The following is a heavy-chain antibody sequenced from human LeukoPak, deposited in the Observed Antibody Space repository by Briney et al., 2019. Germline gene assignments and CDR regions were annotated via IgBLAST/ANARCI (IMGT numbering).Heavy chain of an antibody. V-gene: IGHV3-30*18. Sequence: GGSLRLSCAASGFTFSSYGMHWVRQAPGKGLEWVAVISYDGSNKYYADSVKGRFTISRDNSKNTLYLQMNSLRAEDTAVYYCAKDLPYRQGIIVARRYYGMDVWGQGTTVTVSS. CDR1: GFTFSSYG. J-gene: IGHJ6*02. CDR2: ISYDGSNK. CDR3: AKDLPYRQGIIVARRYYGMDV. D-gene: IGHD2/OR15-2a*01.